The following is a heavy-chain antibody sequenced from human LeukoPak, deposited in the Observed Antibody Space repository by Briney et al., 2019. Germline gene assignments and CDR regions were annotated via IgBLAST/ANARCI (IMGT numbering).Heavy chain of an antibody. Sequence: GGSLRLSCTVSGFTVSSNSMSWVRQAPGKGLEWVSFIYSDNTHYSDSVKGRFTISRDHSKNTLYLQMNSLRAEDTAVYYCARAMYCSSTSCYSPWGQGTLVTVSS. CDR3: ARAMYCSSTSCYSP. V-gene: IGHV3-53*01. CDR2: IYSDNT. CDR1: GFTVSSNS. D-gene: IGHD2-2*02. J-gene: IGHJ5*02.